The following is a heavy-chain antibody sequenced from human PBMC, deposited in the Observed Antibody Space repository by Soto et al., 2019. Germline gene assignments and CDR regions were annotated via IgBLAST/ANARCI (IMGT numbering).Heavy chain of an antibody. J-gene: IGHJ4*02. CDR2: IYYSGST. V-gene: IGHV4-59*08. D-gene: IGHD7-27*01. CDR1: NDSISTYY. Sequence: QVQLQESGPGLVKPSETLSLTCTVSNDSISTYYWTWIRQPPGKGLEWIGFIYYSGSTNYNPSLQSRVTISVDTSKNQSSLKMNSVTAADTAVYYCARTGRDWGALHDLGQGTLVTVSA. CDR3: ARTGRDWGALHD.